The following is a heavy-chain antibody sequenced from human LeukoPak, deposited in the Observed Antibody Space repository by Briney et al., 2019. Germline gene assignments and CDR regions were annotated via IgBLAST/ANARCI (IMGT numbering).Heavy chain of an antibody. J-gene: IGHJ6*03. CDR3: ARNEAGYHYYNGV. D-gene: IGHD1-14*01. CDR1: GFTFSNYA. CDR2: INGEMNFK. Sequence: PGGSLRLSCAASGFTFSNYAMIWVRQAPGKGLECVSTINGEMNFKYYADSVKGRFTISRDNSKNTLYLHMSNVRPEDTATYYCARNEAGYHYYNGVWGEGTTVTVSS. V-gene: IGHV3-23*01.